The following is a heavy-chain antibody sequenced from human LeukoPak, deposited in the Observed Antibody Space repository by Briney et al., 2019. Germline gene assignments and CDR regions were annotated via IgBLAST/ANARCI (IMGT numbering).Heavy chain of an antibody. D-gene: IGHD3-22*01. V-gene: IGHV4-34*01. J-gene: IGHJ4*02. Sequence: SETLSLTCAVYGGSFSGYYWSWIRQPPGKGLEWIGEINHSGSTNYNPSLKSRVTISVDTSKNQFSLKLSSVTAADTAVYYCARRTPYYYDSSGYQVFDYWGQGTLVTVSS. CDR1: GGSFSGYY. CDR3: ARRTPYYYDSSGYQVFDY. CDR2: INHSGST.